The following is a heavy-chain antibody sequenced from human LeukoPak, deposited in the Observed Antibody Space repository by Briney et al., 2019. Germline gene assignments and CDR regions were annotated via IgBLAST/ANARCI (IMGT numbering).Heavy chain of an antibody. CDR2: ITGSGDST. CDR1: GYSISSGC. D-gene: IGHD2-15*01. J-gene: IGHJ4*02. V-gene: IGHV3-23*01. Sequence: PSETLSLTCTASGYSISSGCYWGWIRQPPGKGLEWVSTITGSGDSTYYDDSVKGRFTLSRDISKNTLYLQMNSLRAGDTAVYYCAKLYCSGSSCYSIDHWGQGTLVTVSS. CDR3: AKLYCSGSSCYSIDH.